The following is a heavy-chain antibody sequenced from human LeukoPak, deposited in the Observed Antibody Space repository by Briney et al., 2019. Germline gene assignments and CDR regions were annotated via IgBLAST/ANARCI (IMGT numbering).Heavy chain of an antibody. CDR1: GFTFDDYA. CDR3: AKDLRGDTAMVPSRDGRNYYYCYGMDV. CDR2: ISWNSGSI. J-gene: IGHJ6*02. Sequence: GGSPRLSCAASGFTFDDYAMHWVRHAPGKGLEWVSGISWNSGSIGYADSVKGRFTISRDNAKNSLYLQMNSLRAEDTALYYCAKDLRGDTAMVPSRDGRNYYYCYGMDVWGQGTTVTVSS. V-gene: IGHV3-9*01. D-gene: IGHD5-18*01.